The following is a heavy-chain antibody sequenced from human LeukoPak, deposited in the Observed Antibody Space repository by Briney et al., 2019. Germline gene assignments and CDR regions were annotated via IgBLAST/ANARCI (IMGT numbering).Heavy chain of an antibody. Sequence: SETLSLTCAVSGYSISSGYYWGWIRQPPGKGLEWSGSIYHSGSTYYNPSLKSRVTISVDTSKNQFSLKLSSVTAADTAVYYCARGPLSLFYYYDSSGRRAGAFDIWGQGTMVTVSS. CDR2: IYHSGST. V-gene: IGHV4-38-2*01. CDR1: GYSISSGYY. J-gene: IGHJ3*02. D-gene: IGHD3-22*01. CDR3: ARGPLSLFYYYDSSGRRAGAFDI.